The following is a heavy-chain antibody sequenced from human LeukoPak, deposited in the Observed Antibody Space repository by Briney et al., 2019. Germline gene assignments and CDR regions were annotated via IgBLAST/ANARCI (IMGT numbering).Heavy chain of an antibody. CDR3: AKDGRSGYHYYYYYMDV. Sequence: PGGSLRLSCAASGFTFSSYGMHWVRQAPGKGLEWVAVISYDGSNKYYADSVKGRFTISRDNSKNTLYLQMNSLRAEDTAVYYCAKDGRSGYHYYYYYMDVWGKGTTVTVSS. J-gene: IGHJ6*03. CDR2: ISYDGSNK. V-gene: IGHV3-30*18. CDR1: GFTFSSYG. D-gene: IGHD3-3*01.